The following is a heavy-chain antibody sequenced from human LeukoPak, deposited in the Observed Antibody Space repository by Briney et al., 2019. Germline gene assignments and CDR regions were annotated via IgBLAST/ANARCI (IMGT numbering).Heavy chain of an antibody. CDR3: ARPKYGGLSFDY. J-gene: IGHJ4*02. CDR1: GGSFSGYY. V-gene: IGHV4-34*01. D-gene: IGHD5-12*01. CDR2: INHSGST. Sequence: PSETLSLTCAVYGGSFSGYYWSWIRQPPGKGLEWIGEINHSGSTNYNPSLKSRVTISVDTSKNQFSLKLSSVTAADTAVYYCARPKYGGLSFDYWGQGTLVTVSS.